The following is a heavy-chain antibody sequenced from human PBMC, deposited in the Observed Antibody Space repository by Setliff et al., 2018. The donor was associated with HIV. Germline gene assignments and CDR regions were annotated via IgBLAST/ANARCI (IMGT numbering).Heavy chain of an antibody. CDR1: GFTFNIYA. Sequence: GGSLRLSCAASGFTFNIYAMSWVRQAPGKGLAWVSTISVSGDSTYYADSGKGRFTISRDNSRNTLYLEVNSLRAEDAAVYYCAKGGPQRGYNNIYYSNWFDPWGQGTLVTVSS. V-gene: IGHV3-23*01. J-gene: IGHJ5*02. CDR2: ISVSGDST. CDR3: AKGGPQRGYNNIYYSNWFDP. D-gene: IGHD1-26*01.